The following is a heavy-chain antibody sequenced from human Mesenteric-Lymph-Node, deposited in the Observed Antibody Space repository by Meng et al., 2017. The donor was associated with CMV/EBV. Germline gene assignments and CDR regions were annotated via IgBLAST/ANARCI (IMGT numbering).Heavy chain of an antibody. CDR2: IYSGSSGT. Sequence: GGSLRLSCATSGFTFSSYAMSWVRQPPGRGLEWVSGIYSGSSGTYYADSVKGQFTISRDNSKNTLYLQMNGLRAEDTAVYYCAKGWGSSSSKEDYWGQGTLVTVSS. CDR1: GFTFSSYA. D-gene: IGHD6-6*01. CDR3: AKGWGSSSSKEDY. J-gene: IGHJ4*02. V-gene: IGHV3-23*03.